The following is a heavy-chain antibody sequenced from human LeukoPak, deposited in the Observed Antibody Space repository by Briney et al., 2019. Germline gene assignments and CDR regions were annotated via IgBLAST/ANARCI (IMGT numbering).Heavy chain of an antibody. Sequence: PGGSLRLSCAASGFTFSIWAMSWVRQAPWKGLEWVSAVSPSGDTTYYAHSVKGRFTISRDNSKNTLYLQMNSLRAEDTAVYYCAKEGCTRCTPFVDYWGQGILVTVSS. CDR1: GFTFSIWA. CDR3: AKEGCTRCTPFVDY. CDR2: VSPSGDTT. J-gene: IGHJ4*02. D-gene: IGHD2-2*01. V-gene: IGHV3-23*01.